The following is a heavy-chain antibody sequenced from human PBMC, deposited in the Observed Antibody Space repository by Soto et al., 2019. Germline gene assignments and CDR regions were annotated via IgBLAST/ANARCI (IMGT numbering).Heavy chain of an antibody. CDR1: GGSISSGGYY. Sequence: QVQLQESGPGLVKPSQTLSLTCTVSGGSISSGGYYWSWIRQHPGKGLEWIGYIYYSGSTYYNPSLKSRVTISVDTPKNQFSLELSSVTAADTAVYGCARVYDSSGYSDYFDSWGQGTLVTVSS. CDR3: ARVYDSSGYSDYFDS. CDR2: IYYSGST. J-gene: IGHJ4*02. D-gene: IGHD3-22*01. V-gene: IGHV4-31*03.